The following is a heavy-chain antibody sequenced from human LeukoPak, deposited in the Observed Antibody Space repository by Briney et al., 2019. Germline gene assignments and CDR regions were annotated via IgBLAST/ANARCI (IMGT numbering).Heavy chain of an antibody. CDR3: ARLGYSYDFDY. Sequence: SETLSLTCTVSGGSISSYYWSWIRQPPGKGLEWIGYIYYSGNTNYNPSLKSRVTISVDTSKNQFSLKLSSVTAADTAVYYCARLGYSYDFDYWGQGTLVTVPS. D-gene: IGHD5-18*01. V-gene: IGHV4-59*08. CDR1: GGSISSYY. CDR2: IYYSGNT. J-gene: IGHJ4*02.